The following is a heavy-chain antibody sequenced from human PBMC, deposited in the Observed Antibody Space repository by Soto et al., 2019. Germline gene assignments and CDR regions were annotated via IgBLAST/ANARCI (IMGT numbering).Heavy chain of an antibody. V-gene: IGHV3-23*01. CDR1: GFTFSSYA. CDR2: IRESGTLT. J-gene: IGHJ6*02. Sequence: PVGSLRLSCAASGFTFSSYAMKWVRQAPGKGLEWVSLIRESGTLTYYADSVKGRFTISRDNSGNTLFLQMYSLRAEDTAVYYCARYIPGVRYYGMDVWGQGTTVTVS. D-gene: IGHD2-2*01. CDR3: ARYIPGVRYYGMDV.